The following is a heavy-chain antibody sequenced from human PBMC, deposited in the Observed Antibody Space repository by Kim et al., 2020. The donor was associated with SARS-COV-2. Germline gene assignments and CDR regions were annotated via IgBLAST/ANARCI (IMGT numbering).Heavy chain of an antibody. CDR3: AKSSSHYDIFPTSDY. V-gene: IGHV3-23*01. D-gene: IGHD3-9*01. J-gene: IGHJ4*02. Sequence: SVKGRFTSSRDNAKTTLYLQMNSLRAEDTAVYYCAKSSSHYDIFPTSDYWGQGTVVTVSS.